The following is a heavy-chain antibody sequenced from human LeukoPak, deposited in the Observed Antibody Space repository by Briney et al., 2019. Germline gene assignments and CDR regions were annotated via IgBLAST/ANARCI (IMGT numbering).Heavy chain of an antibody. V-gene: IGHV3-33*08. CDR3: VRDKWRDGFSNTFDM. D-gene: IGHD3/OR15-3a*01. CDR1: GFTFSNYG. J-gene: IGHJ3*02. Sequence: GGSLRLSCAASGFTFSNYGMHWVRQAPGKGLEWVAFIWYDGNNKYYAESVKGRFTISRDNSKNTLYLQMNSLRAEDTAVYYCVRDKWRDGFSNTFDMWGQGTMVTVSS. CDR2: IWYDGNNK.